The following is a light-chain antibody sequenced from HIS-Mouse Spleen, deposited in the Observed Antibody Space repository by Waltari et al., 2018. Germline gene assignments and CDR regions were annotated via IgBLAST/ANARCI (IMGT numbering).Light chain of an antibody. CDR1: SSDVGSYNR. CDR2: EVS. CDR3: SLYTSSSTLV. V-gene: IGLV2-18*01. Sequence: QSALTQPPSVSGSPGQSVTISCTGTSSDVGSYNRVSWYQQPPGTAPKLMIYEVSNRPSVGPDRVSGSKSGNTASLTISGLQAEDEADYYCSLYTSSSTLVFGGGTKLTVL. J-gene: IGLJ2*01.